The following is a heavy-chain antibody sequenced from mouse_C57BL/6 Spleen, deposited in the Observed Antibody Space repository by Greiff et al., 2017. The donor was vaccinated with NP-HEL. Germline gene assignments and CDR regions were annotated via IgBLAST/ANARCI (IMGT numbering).Heavy chain of an antibody. J-gene: IGHJ3*01. D-gene: IGHD1-1*01. CDR1: GYTFTDYY. CDR2: INPNNGGT. Sequence: EVQLQQSGPELVKPGASVKISCKASGYTFTDYYMNWVKQSHGKSLEWIGDINPNNGGTSYNQKFKGKATLTVDKSSSTAYMELRSLTSEDSAVYYCARENFPYYYGSSYAWFAYWGQGTLVTVSA. CDR3: ARENFPYYYGSSYAWFAY. V-gene: IGHV1-26*01.